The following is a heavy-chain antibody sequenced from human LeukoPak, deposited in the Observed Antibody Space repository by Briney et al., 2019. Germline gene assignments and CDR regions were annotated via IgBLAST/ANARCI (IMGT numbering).Heavy chain of an antibody. CDR2: INGNGAAT. CDR3: ANGLAACGNFLLRDYYYFIDV. CDR1: GFTFNNYA. J-gene: IGHJ6*03. D-gene: IGHD1-26*01. V-gene: IGHV3-23*01. Sequence: PGGSLRLSCVASGFTFNNYAMHWVRQAPGKGLEWVSTINGNGAATYYADSFKGRFLISRDDSKSTVYLRMNKLRVEDSGLYYCANGLAACGNFLLRDYYYFIDVWGKGTTVIVS.